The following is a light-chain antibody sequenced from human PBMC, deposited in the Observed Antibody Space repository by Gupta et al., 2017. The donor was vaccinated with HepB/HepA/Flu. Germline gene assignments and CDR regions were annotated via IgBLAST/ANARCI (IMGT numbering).Light chain of an antibody. Sequence: QSVVTQPPSVSGAPGQRVTISCTGSSSNIGSAYDVQWYQHLPGTAPKLLIYGNTDRPSGVPDRFSCSKSGTSASLAITGLQAEDEADYFCQSYDIGLNIVVFGGGTRLTVL. CDR2: GNT. V-gene: IGLV1-40*01. J-gene: IGLJ2*01. CDR3: QSYDIGLNIVV. CDR1: SSNIGSAYD.